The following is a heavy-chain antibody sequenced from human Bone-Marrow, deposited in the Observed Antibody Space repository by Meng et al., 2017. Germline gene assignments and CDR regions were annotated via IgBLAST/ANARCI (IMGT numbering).Heavy chain of an antibody. J-gene: IGHJ6*02. CDR3: ARGSSGSYGMDV. CDR2: INWNGGGT. D-gene: IGHD1-26*01. Sequence: GESLKISCAASGFTFDDYGMSWVRQAPGKGLEWVSGINWNGGGTGYADSVKGRFTISRDNAKNSLYLQMNSLRAEDTALYYCARGSSGSYGMDVWGPGTTVTVSS. V-gene: IGHV3-20*04. CDR1: GFTFDDYG.